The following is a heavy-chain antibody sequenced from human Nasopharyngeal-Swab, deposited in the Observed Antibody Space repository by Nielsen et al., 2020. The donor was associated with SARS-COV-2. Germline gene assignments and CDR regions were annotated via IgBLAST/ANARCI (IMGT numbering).Heavy chain of an antibody. CDR2: IWYDGSNK. D-gene: IGHD3-10*01. CDR3: ARGRSVHAFDV. CDR1: GFSFSTYG. J-gene: IGHJ3*01. V-gene: IGHV3-33*01. Sequence: GESLKISCAASGFSFSTYGMHWVRQSPVKGLEWLTNIWYDGSNKYYADSVKGRFTVSRDNSKNILFLEMDSLRAEDTAVYYCARGRSVHAFDVWGQGTEVTVSS.